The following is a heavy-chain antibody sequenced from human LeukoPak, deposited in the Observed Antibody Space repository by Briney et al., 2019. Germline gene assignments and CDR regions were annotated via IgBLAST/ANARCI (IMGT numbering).Heavy chain of an antibody. D-gene: IGHD4-4*01. Sequence: GASVKVSCKASGGTFSSYAISWVRQAPGQGLEWMGRIIPILGIANYAQKFQGRVTITADKSTSTAYMELSSLRSEDTAVYYCAADPWATDNAAFDYWGQGTLVTVSS. CDR3: AADPWATDNAAFDY. CDR1: GGTFSSYA. V-gene: IGHV1-69*04. CDR2: IIPILGIA. J-gene: IGHJ4*02.